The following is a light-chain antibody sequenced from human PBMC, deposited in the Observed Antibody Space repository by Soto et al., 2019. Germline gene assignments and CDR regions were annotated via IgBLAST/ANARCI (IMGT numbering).Light chain of an antibody. CDR2: GAS. J-gene: IGKJ3*01. Sequence: EIVLAQSPGTLSLSPGERATLSCKASQSVSSSSLAWYQQNPGQAPRLLIYGASSRVTGIPDRFSGSGSGTDFTLTISRLEPEDFAVYYCQHYGSSPQTFGPGTKVDIK. CDR3: QHYGSSPQT. CDR1: QSVSSSS. V-gene: IGKV3-20*01.